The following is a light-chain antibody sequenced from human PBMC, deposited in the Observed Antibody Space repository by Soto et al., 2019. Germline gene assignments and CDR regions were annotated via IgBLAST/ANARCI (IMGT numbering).Light chain of an antibody. CDR2: AAS. Sequence: DIQMTQSPSSVSAYVGDRVTITCRASQDIRDWIAWYQQKPGKAPKLLISAASSLQSGVTSRFRGSGSGTDFSLTISSLQSEDFATYYCQQAFSFPFTFGPGTKVDIK. V-gene: IGKV1-12*01. J-gene: IGKJ3*01. CDR3: QQAFSFPFT. CDR1: QDIRDW.